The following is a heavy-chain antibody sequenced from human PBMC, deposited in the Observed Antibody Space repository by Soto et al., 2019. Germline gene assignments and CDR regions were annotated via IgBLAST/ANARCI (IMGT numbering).Heavy chain of an antibody. CDR2: IIPIFGTA. CDR1: GGTFSSYA. V-gene: IGHV1-69*13. D-gene: IGHD1-26*01. J-gene: IGHJ3*02. CDR3: ARDRGYSGSYGDVFDI. Sequence: AASVKVSCKASGGTFSSYAISWVRQAPGQGLEWMGGIIPIFGTANYAQKFQGRVTITADESTSTAYMELSSLRSEDTAVYYCARDRGYSGSYGDVFDIWGQGTMVTVAS.